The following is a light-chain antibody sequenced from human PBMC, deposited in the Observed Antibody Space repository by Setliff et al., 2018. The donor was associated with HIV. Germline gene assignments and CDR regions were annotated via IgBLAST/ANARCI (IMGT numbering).Light chain of an antibody. CDR3: SSYTTSTTYV. J-gene: IGLJ1*01. CDR1: SSDVGVYNF. CDR2: EVS. V-gene: IGLV2-14*01. Sequence: QSALTQPASVSGSPGQSITISCTGTSSDVGVYNFVSWYQQHPGKAPKLMIYEVSTRPSGASNRFSGSKSGNQAFLTISGLQADDEADYYCSSYTTSTTYVFGTGTKV.